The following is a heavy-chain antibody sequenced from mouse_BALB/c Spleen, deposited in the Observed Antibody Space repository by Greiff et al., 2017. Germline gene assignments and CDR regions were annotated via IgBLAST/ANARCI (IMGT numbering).Heavy chain of an antibody. V-gene: IGHV2-6-7*01. CDR1: GFSLTGYG. D-gene: IGHD3-2*01. CDR3: ARDPIDSSGYSFAY. CDR2: IWGDGST. Sequence: VKVVESGPGLVAPSQSLSITCTVSGFSLTGYGVNWVRQPPGKGLEWLGMIWGDGSTDYNSALKSRLSISKDNSKSQVFLKMNSLQTDDTARYYCARDPIDSSGYSFAYWGQGTLVTVSA. J-gene: IGHJ3*01.